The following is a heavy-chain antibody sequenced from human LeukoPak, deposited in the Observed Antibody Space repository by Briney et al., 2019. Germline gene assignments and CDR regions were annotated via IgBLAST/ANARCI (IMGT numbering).Heavy chain of an antibody. D-gene: IGHD3-22*01. Sequence: ASVKVSCKASGGTFSSYAISWVRQAPGQGLEWMGGIIPIFGTANYAQKFQGRVTITADKSTSTAYMELSSLRSEDTAVYYCARAPNYYYDSSGYYLDYWGQGTLVTVSS. V-gene: IGHV1-69*06. CDR1: GGTFSSYA. CDR3: ARAPNYYYDSSGYYLDY. J-gene: IGHJ4*02. CDR2: IIPIFGTA.